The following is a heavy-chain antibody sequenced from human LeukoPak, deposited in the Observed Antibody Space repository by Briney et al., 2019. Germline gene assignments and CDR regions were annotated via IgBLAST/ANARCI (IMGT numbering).Heavy chain of an antibody. CDR1: GYTFTSYD. J-gene: IGHJ4*02. V-gene: IGHV1-8*01. CDR2: MNPNSGNT. D-gene: IGHD6-19*01. Sequence: GASVKVSCKASGYTFTSYDINWVRQATGLGPEWMGWMNPNSGNTGYAQKFQGRVTMTRNTSISTAYMELSSLKSEDTAVYYCARGPLAVDDYWGQGALVTVSS. CDR3: ARGPLAVDDY.